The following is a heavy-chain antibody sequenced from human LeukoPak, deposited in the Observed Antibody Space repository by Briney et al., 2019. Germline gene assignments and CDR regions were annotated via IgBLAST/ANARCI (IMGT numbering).Heavy chain of an antibody. D-gene: IGHD6-13*01. CDR2: IKQDGSEK. CDR3: ARDTGYSSSWWFDP. Sequence: GGSLRLSCAASGFTFSSYAMSWVRQAPGKGLEWVANIKQDGSEKYYVDSVKGRFTISRDNAKNSLYLQMNSLRAEDTAVYYFARDTGYSSSWWFDPWGQGTLVTVSS. J-gene: IGHJ5*02. CDR1: GFTFSSYA. V-gene: IGHV3-7*01.